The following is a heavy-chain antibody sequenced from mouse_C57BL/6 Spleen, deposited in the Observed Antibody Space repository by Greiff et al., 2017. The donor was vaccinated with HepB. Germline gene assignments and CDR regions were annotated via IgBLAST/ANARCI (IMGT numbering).Heavy chain of an antibody. CDR1: GFTFSDYY. CDR2: ISNGGGST. CDR3: ARQDYDGDYYAMDY. J-gene: IGHJ4*01. Sequence: EVKLMESGGGLVQPGGSLKLSCAASGFTFSDYYMYWVRQTPEKRLEWVAYISNGGGSTYYPDTVKGRFTISRDNAKNTLYLQMSRLKSEDTAMYYCARQDYDGDYYAMDYWGQGTSVTVSS. D-gene: IGHD2-4*01. V-gene: IGHV5-12*01.